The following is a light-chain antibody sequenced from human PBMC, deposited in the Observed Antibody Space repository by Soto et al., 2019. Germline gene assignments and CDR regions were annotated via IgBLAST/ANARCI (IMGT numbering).Light chain of an antibody. V-gene: IGLV4-60*02. CDR2: LEGSGSY. J-gene: IGLJ1*01. Sequence: QAVVTQSSSASASLGSSVKLTCTLSSGHSSYIIAWHQQQPGKAPRYLMKLEGSGSYNKGSGVPARFSGSSSGADRYLTTSALRFEDEAYYYWEPWESHTQVFGTGTKDTVL. CDR3: EPWESHTQV. CDR1: SGHSSYI.